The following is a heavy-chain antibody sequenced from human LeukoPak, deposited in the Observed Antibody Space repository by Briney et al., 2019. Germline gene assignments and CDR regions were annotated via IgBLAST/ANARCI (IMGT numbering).Heavy chain of an antibody. CDR3: VNGDYREY. V-gene: IGHV3-21*01. Sequence: PGGSLRLSCAASGFTVSSNYMSWVRQAPGKGLEWASSISSSSIYVSYADSVKGRFTISRDNARNSLFLEMNSLRADDTAVYYCVNGDYREYWGQGTLVAVSS. CDR1: GFTVSSNY. J-gene: IGHJ1*01. D-gene: IGHD4-17*01. CDR2: ISSSSIYV.